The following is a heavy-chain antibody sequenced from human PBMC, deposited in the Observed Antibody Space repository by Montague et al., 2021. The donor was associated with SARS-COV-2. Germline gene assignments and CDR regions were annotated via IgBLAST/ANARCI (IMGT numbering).Heavy chain of an antibody. CDR3: ARQVGDFWTGFYVDS. CDR2: ISHSGSA. J-gene: IGHJ4*02. CDR1: GDSISSANYQ. V-gene: IGHV4-39*01. D-gene: IGHD3/OR15-3a*01. Sequence: SETLSLTCNASGDSISSANYQWAWFRQPPGKGLQWVGSISHSGSAYYNPSLKSRLTISVDMSKRLFSLNVESVAVADTAFYYCARQVGDFWTGFYVDSWGQGTLVTVSS.